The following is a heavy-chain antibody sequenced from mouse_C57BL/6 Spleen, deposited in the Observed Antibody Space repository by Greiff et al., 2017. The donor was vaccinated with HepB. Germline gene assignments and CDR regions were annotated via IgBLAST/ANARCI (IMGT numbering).Heavy chain of an antibody. CDR2: ISDGGSYT. CDR1: GFTFSSYA. J-gene: IGHJ2*01. D-gene: IGHD2-4*01. Sequence: EVRLVESGGGLVKPGGSLKLSCAASGFTFSSYAMSWVRQTPEKRLEWVATISDGGSYTYYPDNVKGRFTISRDNAKNNLYLQMSHLKYEDTAMYYCARVGDYDDCDYWGQGTTLTVSS. CDR3: ARVGDYDDCDY. V-gene: IGHV5-4*03.